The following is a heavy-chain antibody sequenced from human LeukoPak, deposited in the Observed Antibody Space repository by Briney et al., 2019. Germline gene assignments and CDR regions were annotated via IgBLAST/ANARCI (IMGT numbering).Heavy chain of an antibody. J-gene: IGHJ4*02. D-gene: IGHD2-21*01. V-gene: IGHV3-15*01. Sequence: GGSLRLSCAASGFTFSNAWMSWVRQAPGKGLEWVGRIKSKTDGGTTDYAAPVKGRFTISRDDSKNTLYLQMNSLKTEDTAVYYCTTDPGCGGDCYDYWGQGTLVTVSS. CDR3: TTDPGCGGDCYDY. CDR1: GFTFSNAW. CDR2: IKSKTDGGTT.